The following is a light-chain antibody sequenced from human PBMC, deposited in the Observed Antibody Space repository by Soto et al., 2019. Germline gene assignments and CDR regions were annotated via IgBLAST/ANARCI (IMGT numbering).Light chain of an antibody. CDR3: QQYDDWPRT. V-gene: IGKV3-15*01. CDR1: QTVSDN. J-gene: IGKJ1*01. CDR2: DAS. Sequence: EILMTQSPATLSVSPEERATLSCRASQTVSDNLAWYQQRPGQAPRLLIYDASTRATGIPDRFSGSGSETEFSLTITSLKSEDSAVYFCQQYDDWPRTFGQGTKVEIK.